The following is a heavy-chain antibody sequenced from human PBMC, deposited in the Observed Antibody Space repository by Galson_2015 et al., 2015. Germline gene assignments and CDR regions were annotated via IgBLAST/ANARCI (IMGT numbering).Heavy chain of an antibody. CDR1: GFTFSSYW. J-gene: IGHJ4*02. Sequence: SLRLSCAASGFTFSSYWMSWVRQAPGKGLEWVANIKQDGSEKYYVDSVKGRFTISRDNAKNSLYLQMNSLRAEDMAVYYCARDHYDFWSGYQPNDYWGQGTLVTVSS. CDR3: ARDHYDFWSGYQPNDY. CDR2: IKQDGSEK. D-gene: IGHD3-3*01. V-gene: IGHV3-7*01.